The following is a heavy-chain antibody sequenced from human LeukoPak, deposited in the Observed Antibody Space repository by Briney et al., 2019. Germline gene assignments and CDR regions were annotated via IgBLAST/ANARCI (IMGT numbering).Heavy chain of an antibody. V-gene: IGHV1-69*01. J-gene: IGHJ3*02. D-gene: IGHD6-13*01. CDR3: ASNWRGLYSGSWYRVGDAFDI. CDR2: IIPIFGTA. CDR1: GGTFSSYA. Sequence: ASVKVSCKASGGTFSSYAISWVRQAPGQGLEWMGGIIPIFGTANYAQKFQGRVTITADESTSTAYMELSSLRSEDAAVYYCASNWRGLYSGSWYRVGDAFDIWGQGTMVTVSS.